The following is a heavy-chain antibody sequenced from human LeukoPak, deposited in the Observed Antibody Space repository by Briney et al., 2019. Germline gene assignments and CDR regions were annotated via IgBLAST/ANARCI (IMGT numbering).Heavy chain of an antibody. J-gene: IGHJ5*02. Sequence: SETLSLTCTVSGGSISSSSYYWGWIRQPPGKGLEWIGSIYYSGSTYYNPSLKSRVTISVDTSKNQFSLKLSSVTAADTAVYYCARDVGIVVVTGDWFDPWGQGTLVTVSS. V-gene: IGHV4-39*07. CDR1: GGSISSSSYY. D-gene: IGHD2-21*02. CDR2: IYYSGST. CDR3: ARDVGIVVVTGDWFDP.